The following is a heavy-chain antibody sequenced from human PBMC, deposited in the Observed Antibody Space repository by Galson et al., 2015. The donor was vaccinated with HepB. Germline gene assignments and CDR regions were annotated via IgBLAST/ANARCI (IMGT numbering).Heavy chain of an antibody. Sequence: SVKVSCKAYGYTFSSYSITWVRQAPGQGLEWMGWISAYNRYTEYSQKFRGRVTMTADTSTTTAYMELRSLRLDDTAVYYCARGALVAVVGATQNNWFDPWGQGTLVTVSS. CDR1: GYTFSSYS. D-gene: IGHD2-15*01. CDR2: ISAYNRYT. CDR3: ARGALVAVVGATQNNWFDP. J-gene: IGHJ5*02. V-gene: IGHV1-18*01.